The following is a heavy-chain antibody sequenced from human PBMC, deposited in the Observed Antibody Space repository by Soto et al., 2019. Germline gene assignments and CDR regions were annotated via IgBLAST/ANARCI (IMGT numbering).Heavy chain of an antibody. Sequence: SETLSLTCTVSGGSISSYYWSWIRQPPGKGLEWIGYIYYSGSTNYNPSLKSRVTISRDNSKNTLYLQMNSLRAEDTAVYYCSTQSTVTSDLAGFDPWGQGTLVTVSS. CDR3: STQSTVTSDLAGFDP. J-gene: IGHJ5*02. CDR2: IYYSGST. D-gene: IGHD4-4*01. V-gene: IGHV4-59*12. CDR1: GGSISSYY.